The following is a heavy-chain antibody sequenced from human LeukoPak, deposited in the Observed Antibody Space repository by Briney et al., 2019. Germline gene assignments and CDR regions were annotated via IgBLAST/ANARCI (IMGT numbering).Heavy chain of an antibody. Sequence: GGSLRLSCAASGFTFKNYWMHWVRQAPGKGPVWVSRINDDGSSTSYADSVKGRFTISRDDAKNTLYLQMNSLRAEDTAVYYCVRGGASTWSWGQGTLVTVSS. J-gene: IGHJ5*02. D-gene: IGHD2-15*01. CDR2: INDDGSST. CDR1: GFTFKNYW. V-gene: IGHV3-74*01. CDR3: VRGGASTWS.